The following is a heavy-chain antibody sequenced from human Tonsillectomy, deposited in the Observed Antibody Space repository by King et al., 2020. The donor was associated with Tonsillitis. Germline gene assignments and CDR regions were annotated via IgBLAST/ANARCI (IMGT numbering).Heavy chain of an antibody. CDR1: GYSFTSYW. V-gene: IGHV5-51*01. J-gene: IGHJ4*02. D-gene: IGHD1-26*01. Sequence: VQLVESGAEVKKPGESLKISCKGSGYSFTSYWIGWVRQMPGKGLEWLGLINPGDSDTRYSPSFQGQVTISADKSISTAYLQWSSLEASDTAIFYCARLTQWELAGCDYWGQGTLVTVSS. CDR2: INPGDSDT. CDR3: ARLTQWELAGCDY.